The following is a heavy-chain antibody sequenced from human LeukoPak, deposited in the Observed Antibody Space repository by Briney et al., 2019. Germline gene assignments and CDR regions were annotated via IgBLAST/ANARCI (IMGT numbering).Heavy chain of an antibody. CDR3: AKETWATNFYSLFDP. CDR1: GSTFSIYA. J-gene: IGHJ5*02. CDR2: ISYNGDST. V-gene: IGHV3-23*01. D-gene: IGHD4-11*01. Sequence: GGSLRLSCAASGSTFSIYAMSWVRQAPGKGLEWVSAISYNGDSTYFADSVRGRFTISRDNSKNTLYLQMNSLRAEDTAVYYCAKETWATNFYSLFDPWGQGTLVTVSS.